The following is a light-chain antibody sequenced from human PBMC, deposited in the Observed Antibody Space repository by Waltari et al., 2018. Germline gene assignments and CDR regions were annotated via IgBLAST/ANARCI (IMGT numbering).Light chain of an antibody. CDR3: QHLNSYPFT. V-gene: IGKV1-13*02. CDR1: QGIGSA. J-gene: IGKJ3*01. Sequence: IQLTQSPSPLPASIGDRVTITCRASQGIGSALAWYQQKPGKPPRLLIYDASSLEGGVPSRFSGSGSGTDFTLSISSLQPEDFATYSCQHLNSYPFTFGPGTTV. CDR2: DAS.